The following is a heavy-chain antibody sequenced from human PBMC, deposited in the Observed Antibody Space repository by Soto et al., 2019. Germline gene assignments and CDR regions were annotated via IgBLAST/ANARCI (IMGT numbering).Heavy chain of an antibody. CDR1: GGSISSGGYS. J-gene: IGHJ4*02. CDR3: ARAIGWFGELLGGYYFDY. Sequence: QLQLQESGSGLVKPSQTLSLTCAVSGGSISSGGYSWSWIRQPPGKDLEWIGYIYHSGSTYYNPSRKSLVTISVDRSKHQLSLQLSSVTAADTAVYYCARAIGWFGELLGGYYFDYWGQGTLVTVSS. CDR2: IYHSGST. D-gene: IGHD3-10*01. V-gene: IGHV4-30-2*01.